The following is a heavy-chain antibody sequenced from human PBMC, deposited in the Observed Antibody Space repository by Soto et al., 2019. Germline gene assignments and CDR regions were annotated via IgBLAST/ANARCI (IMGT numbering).Heavy chain of an antibody. V-gene: IGHV1-2*02. D-gene: IGHD3-22*01. J-gene: IGHJ5*02. CDR1: GYSFSDHY. CDR2: INPDSGGP. CDR3: ARNGGGSGNYYSIDL. Sequence: ASVKVSCKASGYSFSDHYIHSVRLAPGQGLEWMGWINPDSGGPNNAQKFEDRVIMTSDTSINTVYMEMSGLRSDDIAVYYCARNGGGSGNYYSIDLWGPGTLLTASS.